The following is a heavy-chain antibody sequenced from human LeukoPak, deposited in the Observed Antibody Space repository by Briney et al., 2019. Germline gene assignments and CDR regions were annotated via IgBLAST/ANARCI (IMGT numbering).Heavy chain of an antibody. V-gene: IGHV4-4*07. CDR1: GGSISSYY. J-gene: IGHJ4*02. Sequence: SETLSLTCTVSGGSISSYYWSWVRQPAGKGLEWIGRIYISGITNYNPSLKSRVTMSVDTSNNQFSLKLSSVTAADTAVYYCARGHYDILTGYLSFFDYWGQGTLVTVSS. CDR2: IYISGIT. CDR3: ARGHYDILTGYLSFFDY. D-gene: IGHD3-9*01.